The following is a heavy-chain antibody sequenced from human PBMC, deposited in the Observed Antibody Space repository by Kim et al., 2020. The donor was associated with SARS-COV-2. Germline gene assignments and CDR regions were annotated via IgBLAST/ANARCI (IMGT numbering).Heavy chain of an antibody. J-gene: IGHJ2*01. V-gene: IGHV6-1*01. CDR3: ARAASYYDSSGYYNWYFDL. Sequence: GRTYSRSKWYNDYAVSVKSRKTINPDTSKNQFSLQLNSVTPEDTAVYYCARAASYYDSSGYYNWYFDLWGRGTLVTVSS. CDR2: TYSRSKWYN. D-gene: IGHD3-22*01.